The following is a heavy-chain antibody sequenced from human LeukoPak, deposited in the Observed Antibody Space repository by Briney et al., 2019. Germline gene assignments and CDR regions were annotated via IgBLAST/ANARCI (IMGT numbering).Heavy chain of an antibody. Sequence: PGGSLRLSCAASGFTFSSFGMHWVRQAPGKGLEWVAVISFDGSSKYFADSVKGRFTISRDNSKNTLSLQMNSLGAEDSAVYYCARDRRYNYYYQYGMDVWGQGTTVTVSS. J-gene: IGHJ6*02. V-gene: IGHV3-30*03. D-gene: IGHD1-14*01. CDR2: ISFDGSSK. CDR3: ARDRRYNYYYQYGMDV. CDR1: GFTFSSFG.